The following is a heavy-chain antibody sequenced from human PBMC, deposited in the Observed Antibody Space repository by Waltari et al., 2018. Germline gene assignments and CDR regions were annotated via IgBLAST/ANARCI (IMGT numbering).Heavy chain of an antibody. CDR1: RSPLSRYW. Sequence: EVQLVESGGGLVQPGGSLRLSGDVYRSPLSRYWLSRVRQAPGKGLEWVANIEQNGSEKYYVDSVKGRFTISRDNAKNSLYLQMNSLRAEDTAVYYCASRGEYFQHWGQGTLVTVSS. CDR3: ASRGEYFQH. V-gene: IGHV3-7*01. CDR2: IEQNGSEK. J-gene: IGHJ1*01.